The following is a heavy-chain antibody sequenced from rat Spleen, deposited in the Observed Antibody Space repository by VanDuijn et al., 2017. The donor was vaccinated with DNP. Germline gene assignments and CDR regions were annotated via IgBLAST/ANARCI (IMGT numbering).Heavy chain of an antibody. CDR1: GFTFNNAY. Sequence: EVQLVESGGGLVRPGRSMKLSCAASGFTFNNAYMAWVRQAPTKGLEWVASISIVGVNTYYRDSVKCRFTMSRDNAKNTLYLQMDSLRSEDTATYYCATQRRGWFAYWGQGTLVTVSP. D-gene: IGHD1-11*01. CDR2: ISIVGVNT. V-gene: IGHV5-25*01. CDR3: ATQRRGWFAY. J-gene: IGHJ3*01.